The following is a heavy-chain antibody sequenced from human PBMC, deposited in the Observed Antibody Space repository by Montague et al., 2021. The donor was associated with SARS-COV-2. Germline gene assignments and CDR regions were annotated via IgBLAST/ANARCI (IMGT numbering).Heavy chain of an antibody. V-gene: IGHV4-4*07. Sequence: SETLSLTCSVSGSSISGYYWSWVRQAAGKRLEWIGRIFVGASTDYNPSLMSRFSLSGDKSKNQFSLKVTSVTAADTAIYYCARGMAPEGRWFDSWGHGMLVTVSS. J-gene: IGHJ5*01. CDR2: IFVGAST. CDR3: ARGMAPEGRWFDS. CDR1: GSSISGYY. D-gene: IGHD2-2*01.